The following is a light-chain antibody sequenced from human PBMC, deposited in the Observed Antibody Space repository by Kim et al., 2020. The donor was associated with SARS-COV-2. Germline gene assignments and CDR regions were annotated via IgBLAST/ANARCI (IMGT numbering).Light chain of an antibody. CDR3: QQSYSTLYT. V-gene: IGKV1-39*01. CDR2: AAS. CDR1: QSISSY. Sequence: DIQMTQSPSYLSASVGDRVTITCRASQSISSYLNWYQQKPGKAPKLLIYAASSLQSGVPSRFSGSASGTDFTLTISSLQPEDFATYYCQQSYSTLYTFGQGTKLEI. J-gene: IGKJ2*01.